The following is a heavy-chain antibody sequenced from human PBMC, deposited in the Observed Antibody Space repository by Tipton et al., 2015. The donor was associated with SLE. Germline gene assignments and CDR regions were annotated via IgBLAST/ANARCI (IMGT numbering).Heavy chain of an antibody. Sequence: TLSLTCTVSSGSISSGNYYWNWIRQPAGKGLEWIGRISTRGSTTSNPSLKSQVTISIDTSKSQFSLRMNSVTAADTAVYYCARGVGDTSGYLDCWGPGTLVTVSS. J-gene: IGHJ4*02. CDR1: SGSISSGNYY. CDR2: ISTRGST. D-gene: IGHD3-22*01. CDR3: ARGVGDTSGYLDC. V-gene: IGHV4-61*02.